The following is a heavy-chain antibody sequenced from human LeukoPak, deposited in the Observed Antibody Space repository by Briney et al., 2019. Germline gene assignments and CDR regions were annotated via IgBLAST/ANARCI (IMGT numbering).Heavy chain of an antibody. V-gene: IGHV4-59*01. CDR2: IYYSGST. Sequence: SETLSLTCTVSGGSISSYYWSWIRQPPGKGLEWIGYIYYSGSTNYNPSLKSRVTISVDTSKNQFSLKLSSVTAADTAVYYCASITMVRGAFDYWGQGTLVTVSS. CDR1: GGSISSYY. D-gene: IGHD3-10*01. CDR3: ASITMVRGAFDY. J-gene: IGHJ4*02.